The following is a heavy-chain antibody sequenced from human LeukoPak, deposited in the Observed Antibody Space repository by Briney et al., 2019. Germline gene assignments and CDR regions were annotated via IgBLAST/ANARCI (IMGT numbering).Heavy chain of an antibody. D-gene: IGHD1-26*01. V-gene: IGHV1-2*02. CDR2: IDPNSGGT. CDR1: GYTFTGYY. J-gene: IGHJ4*02. CDR3: ARAWYSGSYPDY. Sequence: ASVKVSCKASGYTFTGYYMHWVRQAPGQGLEWMGWIDPNSGGTNYAQKFQGRVTMTRDTSISIAYMELSRLRSDDTAVYYCARAWYSGSYPDYWGQGTLVTVSS.